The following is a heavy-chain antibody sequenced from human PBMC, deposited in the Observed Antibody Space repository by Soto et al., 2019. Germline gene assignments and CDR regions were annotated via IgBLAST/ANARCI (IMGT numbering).Heavy chain of an antibody. J-gene: IGHJ4*02. CDR3: AKYRIRGTSYFDY. V-gene: IGHV3-30*18. CDR2: ISYTGDKT. CDR1: GFSFNTYG. Sequence: QVQLLESGGGVVQPGRSLRLSCAASGFSFNTYGMHWVRQAPGKGLEWVAVISYTGDKTFYADSVKGRFTISRDNSQSTLYLQRNSRRPEDTAVYYGAKYRIRGTSYFDYWGQGTLVHVSS. D-gene: IGHD6-6*01.